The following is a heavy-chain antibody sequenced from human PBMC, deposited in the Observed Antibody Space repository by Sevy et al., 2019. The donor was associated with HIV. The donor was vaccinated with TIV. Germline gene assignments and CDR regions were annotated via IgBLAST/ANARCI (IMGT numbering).Heavy chain of an antibody. J-gene: IGHJ5*02. Sequence: ASVKVSCKASGYTFTGYYMHWVRQAPGQGLEWMGRINPNSGGTNYAQKFQGRVTMTRDTSISTAYMELSRLRSDDTAVYYCARARRYRSGYVFPWGQGTLVTVSS. D-gene: IGHD6-19*01. CDR3: ARARRYRSGYVFP. V-gene: IGHV1-2*06. CDR2: INPNSGGT. CDR1: GYTFTGYY.